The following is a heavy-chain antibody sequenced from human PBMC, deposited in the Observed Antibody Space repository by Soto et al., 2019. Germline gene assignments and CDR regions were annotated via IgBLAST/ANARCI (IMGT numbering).Heavy chain of an antibody. D-gene: IGHD6-19*01. J-gene: IGHJ4*02. CDR3: ASLHTSGWYFED. V-gene: IGHV4-34*01. CDR1: GRSFSNPYYY. CDR2: VNHSGST. Sequence: QVQLQQWGAGLLKPSETLSLTCAVFGRSFSNPYYYWSWVRQPPGKGLEWIGDVNHSGSTNYTPSLKSRVTISLDTSKNHFSLRLTSVTAADTAVYYCASLHTSGWYFEDWGQGTLVTVSS.